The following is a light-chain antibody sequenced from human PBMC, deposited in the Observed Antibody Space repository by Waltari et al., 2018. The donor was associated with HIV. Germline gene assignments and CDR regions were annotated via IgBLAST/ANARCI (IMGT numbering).Light chain of an antibody. CDR2: DAS. CDR3: QQYDNLPVT. J-gene: IGKJ3*01. Sequence: DIQMTQSPSSLSASVGDRVTITCQASQDISYYLNWYQQEPGKAPKLLIYDASNLETGVPSRFSGSGSGTDFSLTISSLQPEDFATYYCQQYDNLPVTFGPGTKVDI. CDR1: QDISYY. V-gene: IGKV1-33*01.